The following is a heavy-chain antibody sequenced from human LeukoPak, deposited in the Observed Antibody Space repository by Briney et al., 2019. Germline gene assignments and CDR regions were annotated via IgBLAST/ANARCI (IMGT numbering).Heavy chain of an antibody. Sequence: SDTPSLNCSVTGGYITTYYWTWIRHSPAHALAWIGYIYYTGNTKYNPSLESRVTMSIDTSKNEFSLKIYSVNAADTAVYFCASGSVVTALDQWGQGTLVTVSS. CDR1: GGYITTYY. D-gene: IGHD2-21*02. CDR3: ASGSVVTALDQ. CDR2: IYYTGNT. J-gene: IGHJ4*02. V-gene: IGHV4-59*07.